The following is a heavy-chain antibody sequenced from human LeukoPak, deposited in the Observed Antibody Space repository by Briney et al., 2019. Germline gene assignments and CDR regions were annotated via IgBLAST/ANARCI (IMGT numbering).Heavy chain of an antibody. CDR2: IYYSGST. Sequence: ASETLSLTCTVSGGSISSYYWSWIRQPPGKGLEWIGYIYYSGSTNYNPSLKSRVTISVDTSKNQFSLKLSSVTAADTAVYYCAGEMATIIDYWGQGTLVTVSS. CDR3: AGEMATIIDY. D-gene: IGHD5-24*01. CDR1: GGSISSYY. V-gene: IGHV4-59*01. J-gene: IGHJ4*02.